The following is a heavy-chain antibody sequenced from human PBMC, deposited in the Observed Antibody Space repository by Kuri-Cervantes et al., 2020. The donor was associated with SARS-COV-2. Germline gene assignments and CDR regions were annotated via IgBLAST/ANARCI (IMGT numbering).Heavy chain of an antibody. V-gene: IGHV3-30*18. D-gene: IGHD5-18*01. J-gene: IGHJ4*02. Sequence: GESLKISCAVSGFTFSSYGMHWVRQAPGKGLEWVAVISYDGSNKYYADSVKGRLTISRDNSKNTLYLQMNSLRAEDTAVYYCAKEYSYGLLTLDYWGQGTLVTVSS. CDR3: AKEYSYGLLTLDY. CDR1: GFTFSSYG. CDR2: ISYDGSNK.